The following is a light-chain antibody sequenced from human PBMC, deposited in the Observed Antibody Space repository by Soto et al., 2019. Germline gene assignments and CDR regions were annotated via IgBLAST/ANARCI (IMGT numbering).Light chain of an antibody. CDR2: GAS. CDR1: QSVSSSY. J-gene: IGKJ3*01. CDR3: QQYGSSPLIS. V-gene: IGKV3-20*01. Sequence: EIVLTQSPGTLSLSPGERATLSCRASQSVSSSYLAWYQQKPGQAPRLLIYGASSRATGITDRFSGSGSGTDFAITISRLEPQDFAVYYCQQYGSSPLISFGPGTNVDIK.